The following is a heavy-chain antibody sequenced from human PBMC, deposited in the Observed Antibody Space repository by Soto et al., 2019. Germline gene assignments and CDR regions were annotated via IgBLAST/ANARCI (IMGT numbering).Heavy chain of an antibody. J-gene: IGHJ6*02. CDR1: GFTFSSYE. D-gene: IGHD3-3*01. CDR3: ARVVPLFPVVTYNGRDYGMDV. Sequence: GGSLRLSCAASGFTFSSYEMNWVRQATGKWLEWVSYISSSGSTTYYADSVKGRFTISRDNAKNSLYLQMNSLRAEDTAVYYCARVVPLFPVVTYNGRDYGMDVSRQGTTVTVSS. CDR2: ISSSGSTT. V-gene: IGHV3-48*03.